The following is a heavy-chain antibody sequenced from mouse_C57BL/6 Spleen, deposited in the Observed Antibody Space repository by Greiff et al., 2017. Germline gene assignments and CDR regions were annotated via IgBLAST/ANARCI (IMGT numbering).Heavy chain of an antibody. V-gene: IGHV1-69*01. D-gene: IGHD2-5*01. J-gene: IGHJ3*01. CDR3: ARSGYSNY. Sequence: QVQLQQPGAELVMPGASVKLSCKASGYTFTSYWMHWVKQRPGQGLEWIGEIDPSDSYTNYNQKFKGKSTLTVDKSSSTAYMQLSSLTSEDSAVYYCARSGYSNYWGQGTLVTVSA. CDR1: GYTFTSYW. CDR2: IDPSDSYT.